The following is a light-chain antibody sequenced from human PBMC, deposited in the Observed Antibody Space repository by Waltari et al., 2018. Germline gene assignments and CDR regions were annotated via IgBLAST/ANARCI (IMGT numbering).Light chain of an antibody. J-gene: IGKJ1*01. CDR1: QSISRY. V-gene: IGKV3-20*01. CDR3: QHHFRLPAT. Sequence: GTLSLSPGERATLSCRVSQSISRYLAWYQQKPGQAPRLLIYGASTRATGIPDRFSGSGSGTDFSLTISGLEPEDSAVYFCQHHFRLPATFGQGTKVEIK. CDR2: GAS.